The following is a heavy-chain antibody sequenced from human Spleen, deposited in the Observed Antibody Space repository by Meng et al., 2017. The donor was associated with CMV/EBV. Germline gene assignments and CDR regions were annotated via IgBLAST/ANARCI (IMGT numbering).Heavy chain of an antibody. J-gene: IGHJ4*02. CDR1: GGSISSSSYY. Sequence: GSLRLSCTVSGGSISSSSYYWGWIRQPPGKGLEWIGSIYYSGSTYYNPSLKSRVTISADTSKNQFSLKVSSVTAADTAVYFCASYDFWNGYYFDYWGQGALVTVSS. CDR3: ASYDFWNGYYFDY. CDR2: IYYSGST. V-gene: IGHV4-39*01. D-gene: IGHD3-3*01.